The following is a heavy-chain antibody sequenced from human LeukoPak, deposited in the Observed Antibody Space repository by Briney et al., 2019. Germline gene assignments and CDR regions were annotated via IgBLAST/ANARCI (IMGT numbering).Heavy chain of an antibody. CDR1: GFTFSDYY. D-gene: IGHD3-22*01. V-gene: IGHV3-11*01. CDR2: ISSSGSTI. CDR3: AKDSRGYQDYFDY. Sequence: PGGSLRLSCAASGFTFSDYYMSWIRQAPGKGLEWVSYISSSGSTIYYADSVKGRFTISRDNAKNSLYLQMNSLRAEDTAVYYCAKDSRGYQDYFDYWGQGTLVTVSS. J-gene: IGHJ4*02.